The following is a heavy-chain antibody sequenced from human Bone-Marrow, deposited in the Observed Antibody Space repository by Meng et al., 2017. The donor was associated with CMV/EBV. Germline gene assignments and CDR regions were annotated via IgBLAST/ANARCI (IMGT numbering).Heavy chain of an antibody. V-gene: IGHV3-66*02. CDR1: GFTVSSNY. CDR3: ARDLRAAAFGY. J-gene: IGHJ4*02. CDR2: IYSGGST. Sequence: GGSLRLSCAASGFTVSSNYMSWVRQAPGKGLEWVSVIYSGGSTYYADSVKGRFTISRDNSKNTLYLQMNSLRAEDTAVYYCARDLRAAAFGYWGQGKLVNFYS. D-gene: IGHD6-13*01.